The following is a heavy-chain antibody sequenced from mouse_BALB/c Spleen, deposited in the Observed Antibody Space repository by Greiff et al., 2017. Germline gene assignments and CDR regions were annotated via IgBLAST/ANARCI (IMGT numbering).Heavy chain of an antibody. CDR3: ARGFDY. V-gene: IGHV1-69*02. J-gene: IGHJ2*01. Sequence: QVQLQQPGAELVRPGASVKLSCKASGYTFTSYWINWVKQRPGQGLEWIGNIYPSDSYTNYNQKFKDKATLTVDKSSSTAYMLLSSLTSEDSAIYFCARGFDYWGQGTTLTVSS. CDR1: GYTFTSYW. CDR2: IYPSDSYT.